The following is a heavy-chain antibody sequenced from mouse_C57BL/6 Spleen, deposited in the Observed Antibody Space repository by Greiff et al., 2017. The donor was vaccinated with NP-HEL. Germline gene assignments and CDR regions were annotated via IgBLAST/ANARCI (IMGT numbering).Heavy chain of an antibody. CDR2: IDPENGDT. D-gene: IGHD1-2*01. CDR3: TTWNYDGGYFDY. Sequence: EVQLQQSGAELVRPGASVKLSCTASGFNIKDDYMHWVKQRPEQGLEWIGWIDPENGDTEYASKFQGKATITADTSSNTAYLQLSSLTSEDTAVYYCTTWNYDGGYFDYWGQGTTLTVSS. J-gene: IGHJ2*01. CDR1: GFNIKDDY. V-gene: IGHV14-4*01.